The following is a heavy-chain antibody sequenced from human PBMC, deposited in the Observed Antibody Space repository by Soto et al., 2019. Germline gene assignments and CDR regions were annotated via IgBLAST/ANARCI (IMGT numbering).Heavy chain of an antibody. CDR1: GYSIRSGYY. D-gene: IGHD3-22*01. J-gene: IGHJ4*02. CDR2: IYHSGST. CDR3: ARDVDYDTNGYDYFDY. Sequence: SETLSLTCAVSGYSIRSGYYWGWIRQPPGKGLEWIGSIYHSGSTYYNPSLKSRVTISVDTSKNQISLKLSSVTAADTAVYYCARDVDYDTNGYDYFDYWGQGTLVTVPS. V-gene: IGHV4-38-2*02.